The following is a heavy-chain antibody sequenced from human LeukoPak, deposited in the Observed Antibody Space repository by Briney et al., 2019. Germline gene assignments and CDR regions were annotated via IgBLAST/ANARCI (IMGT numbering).Heavy chain of an antibody. CDR1: GFTFSSYS. CDR3: ARDAGLLQGVIDY. CDR2: ISSSSSYI. D-gene: IGHD3-16*01. Sequence: GGSLRLSCAASGFTFSSYSMNWVRQAPGEGLEWVSSISSSSSYIYYADSVKGRFTISRDNAKISLYLQMNSLRAEDTAVYYCARDAGLLQGVIDYWGQGTLVTVSS. V-gene: IGHV3-21*01. J-gene: IGHJ4*02.